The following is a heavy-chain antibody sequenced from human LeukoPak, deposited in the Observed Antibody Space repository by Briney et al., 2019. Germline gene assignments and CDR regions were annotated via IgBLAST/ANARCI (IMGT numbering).Heavy chain of an antibody. J-gene: IGHJ4*02. V-gene: IGHV3-69-1*01. CDR3: ARRARTERGSSYGLDY. CDR2: INI. Sequence: XGSLXLSCVVSGFTFSDYHMNWVRQAPGKGLEWVSSINIYYADSLTGRFTTSRDKAKNSLYLQMNSVRAEDKAVYYCARRARTERGSSYGLDYWGQGTLVTVSS. CDR1: GFTFSDYH. D-gene: IGHD5-18*01.